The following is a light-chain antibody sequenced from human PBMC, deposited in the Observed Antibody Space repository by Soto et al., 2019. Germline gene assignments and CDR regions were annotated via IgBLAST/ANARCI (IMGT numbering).Light chain of an antibody. Sequence: QSVLTQPASVSGSPEQSITISCTGTSSDVGNYNFVSWYQHHAGTAPKLIIYQVTNRPSGVSDRFSGSKSGDTASLTISGLQAEDEADYYCTSYTAFSTDILFGGGTKVTVL. V-gene: IGLV2-14*01. J-gene: IGLJ2*01. CDR2: QVT. CDR1: SSDVGNYNF. CDR3: TSYTAFSTDIL.